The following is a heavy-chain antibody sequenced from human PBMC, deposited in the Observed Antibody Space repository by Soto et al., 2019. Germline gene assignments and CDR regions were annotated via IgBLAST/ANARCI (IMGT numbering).Heavy chain of an antibody. D-gene: IGHD3-10*01. CDR3: ASHGFHSQTSGNYLDY. Sequence: SETLSLTCTVSGVSISSSNYHWGWIRQPPGKGLESIGRIDYTGSTHHNPSLKSRVTSSADTTKNQFSLRLSSVLAADTAVDCCASHGFHSQTSGNYLDYRGRGALVTVSS. V-gene: IGHV4-39*01. CDR2: IDYTGST. CDR1: GVSISSSNYH. J-gene: IGHJ4*02.